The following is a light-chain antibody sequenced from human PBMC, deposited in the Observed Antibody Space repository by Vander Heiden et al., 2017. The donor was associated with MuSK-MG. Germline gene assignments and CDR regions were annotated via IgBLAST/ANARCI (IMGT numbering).Light chain of an antibody. CDR1: QATSSW. CDR3: QQDNSSPLT. Sequence: IQMTQSPSSVSASVGDRVTITCRASQATSSWLARYQQQPGKAPKLLIYAASSFHSGDPSRFSDSGSRTQYTLSVSSRQPEDFATYYCQQDNSSPLTFGGGTKVDIK. CDR2: AAS. J-gene: IGKJ4*01. V-gene: IGKV1-12*01.